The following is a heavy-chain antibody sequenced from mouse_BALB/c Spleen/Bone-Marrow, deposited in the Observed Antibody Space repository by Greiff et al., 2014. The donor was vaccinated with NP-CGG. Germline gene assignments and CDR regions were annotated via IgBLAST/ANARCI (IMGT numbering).Heavy chain of an antibody. CDR1: GYTFTSCW. V-gene: IGHV1-87*01. CDR3: ARRDYGIRENYYAMDY. J-gene: IGHJ4*01. CDR2: IYPGDGDT. D-gene: IGHD1-2*01. Sequence: VQRVESGAELARPGASVKLSCKASGYTFTSCWMQWVKQRPGQGLEWIGAIYPGDGDTRYTQKFKGKATLTADKSSSTAYMQLSSLASEDSAVYYCARRDYGIRENYYAMDYWGQGTSVTVSS.